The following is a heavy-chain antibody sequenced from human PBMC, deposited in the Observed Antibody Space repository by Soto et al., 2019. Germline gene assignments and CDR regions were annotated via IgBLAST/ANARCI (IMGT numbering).Heavy chain of an antibody. CDR1: GGSISSYY. CDR2: IYYSGST. D-gene: IGHD5-18*01. CDR3: AREGYRYGGYYYGMDA. J-gene: IGHJ6*02. Sequence: PSETLSLTCTVSGGSISSYYWSWIRQPPGKGLEWIGYIYYSGSTNYNPSLKSRVTISVDTSKNQFSLKLSSVTAADTAVYYCAREGYRYGGYYYGMDAWGQGITFTVTS. V-gene: IGHV4-59*01.